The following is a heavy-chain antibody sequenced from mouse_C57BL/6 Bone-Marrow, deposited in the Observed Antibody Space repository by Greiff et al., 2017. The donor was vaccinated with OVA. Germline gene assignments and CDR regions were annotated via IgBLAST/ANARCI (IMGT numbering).Heavy chain of an antibody. CDR1: GFTFSDFY. V-gene: IGHV7-1*01. CDR2: SRNKANDYTT. Sequence: EVQRVESGGGLVQSGRSLRLSCATSGFTFSDFYMEWVRQAPGKGLEWIAASRNKANDYTTEYSASVKGRFIVSRDTSQSILYLQMNALRAEDTAIYYCARDALTGTRGFAYWGQGTLVTVSA. J-gene: IGHJ3*01. CDR3: ARDALTGTRGFAY. D-gene: IGHD4-1*01.